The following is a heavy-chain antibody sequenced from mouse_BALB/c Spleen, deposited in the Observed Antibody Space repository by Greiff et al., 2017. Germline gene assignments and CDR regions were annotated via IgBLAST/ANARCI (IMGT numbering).Heavy chain of an antibody. D-gene: IGHD1-3*01. CDR1: GDSITSGY. CDR2: ISYSGST. Sequence: EVQVVESGPSLVKPSQTLSLTCSVTGDSITSGYWNWIRKFPGNKLEYMGYISYSGSTYYNPSLKSRISITRDTSKNQYYLQLNSVTTEDTATYYCASLCGNSWYFDDWGAGTTVTVSS. V-gene: IGHV3-8*02. CDR3: ASLCGNSWYFDD. J-gene: IGHJ1*01.